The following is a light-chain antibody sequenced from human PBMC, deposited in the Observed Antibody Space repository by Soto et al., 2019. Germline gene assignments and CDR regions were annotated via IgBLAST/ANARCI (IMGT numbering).Light chain of an antibody. CDR2: EVS. Sequence: QSVLTQPASVSGSPGQSITISCTGTSXDVGGYNYVSWYQQHPGKAPKLMIYEVSNRPSGVSNRFSGSKSGNTASLTISGLQAEDEADYYCSSYTSSSTPYYVFGTGTKVTV. J-gene: IGLJ1*01. CDR3: SSYTSSSTPYYV. CDR1: SXDVGGYNY. V-gene: IGLV2-14*01.